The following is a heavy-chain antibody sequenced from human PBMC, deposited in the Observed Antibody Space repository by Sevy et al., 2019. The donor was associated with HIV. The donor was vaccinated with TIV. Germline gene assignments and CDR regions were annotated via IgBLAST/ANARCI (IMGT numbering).Heavy chain of an antibody. CDR3: ARGRIVVQGVIITYYYYGMDV. V-gene: IGHV4-34*01. Sequence: SETLSLTCAVYGGSFSGYYWSWIRQPPGKGLEWIGEINHSGSTNYNPSLKSRVTISVDTSKNQFSLKLSSVTAADTAVHYCARGRIVVQGVIITYYYYGMDVWGQGTTVTVSS. CDR2: INHSGST. CDR1: GGSFSGYY. D-gene: IGHD3-10*01. J-gene: IGHJ6*02.